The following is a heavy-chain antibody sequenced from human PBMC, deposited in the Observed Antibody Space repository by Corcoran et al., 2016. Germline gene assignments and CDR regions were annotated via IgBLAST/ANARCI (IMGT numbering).Heavy chain of an antibody. CDR2: IYYSGST. CDR1: GGSISSGGYY. J-gene: IGHJ6*02. Sequence: QVQLQESGPGLVKPSQTLSLTCTVSGGSISSGGYYWSWIRQHPGKGLEWIGYIYYSGSTYYNPSLKSRVTISVDTSKNQFSLKLSSVTAAATAVYYWARGGWELRWERGTYYYYGMDVWGQGTTVTVSS. V-gene: IGHV4-31*03. D-gene: IGHD1-26*01. CDR3: ARGGWELRWERGTYYYYGMDV.